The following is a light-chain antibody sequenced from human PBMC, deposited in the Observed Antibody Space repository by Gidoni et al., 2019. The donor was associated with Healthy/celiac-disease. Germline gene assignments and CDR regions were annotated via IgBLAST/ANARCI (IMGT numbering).Light chain of an antibody. J-gene: IGLJ2*01. V-gene: IGLV2-18*02. CDR1: SSDVGSYNR. CDR3: SSYMYSSTVV. Sequence: QSALTQPPSVSGSPGQSVTISCTGTSSDVGSYNRVSWYQQPPGTAPKLMIYEVTNRPSGVPDRFSGSKSGNTASLTISGLQAEDEADYYCSSYMYSSTVVFGGGTKLTVL. CDR2: EVT.